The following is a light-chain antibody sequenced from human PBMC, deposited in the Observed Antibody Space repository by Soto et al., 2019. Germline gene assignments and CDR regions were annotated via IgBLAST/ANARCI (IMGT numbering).Light chain of an antibody. CDR2: DVS. Sequence: QSALTQPASVSGSPGQSITISCTGTSSDVGGYNYVSWYQQHPGTAPKLMIYDVSNRPSGVSNRFSGSKSGNTASLTISGLQAEDEADYYCGSYTSSSTLVVFGGGTKLTVL. V-gene: IGLV2-14*01. CDR3: GSYTSSSTLVV. CDR1: SSDVGGYNY. J-gene: IGLJ2*01.